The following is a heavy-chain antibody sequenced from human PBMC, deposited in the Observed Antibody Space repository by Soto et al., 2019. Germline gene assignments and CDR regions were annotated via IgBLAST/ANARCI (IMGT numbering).Heavy chain of an antibody. CDR2: INVGNGDT. D-gene: IGHD5-12*01. Sequence: GASVKVSCKTSGYIFTSYDIHWVRQAPGQNLEWMGRINVGNGDTKYSERFQGRLTLTRDTSASTAYMELSTLRSEDTAVYFCARDHGYRGSAKVDPWGQGTMVTVYS. CDR1: GYIFTSYD. CDR3: ARDHGYRGSAKVDP. V-gene: IGHV1-3*01. J-gene: IGHJ5*02.